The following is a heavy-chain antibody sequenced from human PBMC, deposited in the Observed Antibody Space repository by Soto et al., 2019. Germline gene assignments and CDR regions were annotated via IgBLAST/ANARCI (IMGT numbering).Heavy chain of an antibody. Sequence: QVQLQESGPGLVKPSETLSLTCIVSGGSVSSGSYYWSWIRQHPGKGLEWIGCIYYTGRTSYNASFKRRLTITVDASKNQFSPKLISVTAADTAVYFCATRSSGGYPLDYWGRGTLVTVSS. CDR2: IYYTGRT. V-gene: IGHV4-61*01. CDR3: ATRSSGGYPLDY. J-gene: IGHJ4*02. CDR1: GGSVSSGSYY. D-gene: IGHD2-15*01.